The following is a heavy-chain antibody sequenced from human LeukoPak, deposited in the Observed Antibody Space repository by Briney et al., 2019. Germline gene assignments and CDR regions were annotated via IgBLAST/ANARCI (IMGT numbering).Heavy chain of an antibody. CDR1: GFTFSSYA. D-gene: IGHD3-10*01. CDR2: ISYDGSNK. CDR3: ARDYYGSGIKGVGAVAGYYFDY. Sequence: GGSLRLSCAASGFTFSSYAMHWVRQAPGKGLEWVAVISYDGSNKYYADSVKGRFTISRDNSKNTLHLQMNSLRAEDTAVYYCARDYYGSGIKGVGAVAGYYFDYWGQGTLVTVSS. V-gene: IGHV3-30-3*01. J-gene: IGHJ4*02.